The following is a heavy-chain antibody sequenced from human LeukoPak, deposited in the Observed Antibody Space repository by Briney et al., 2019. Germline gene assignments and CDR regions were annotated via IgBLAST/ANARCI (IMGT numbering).Heavy chain of an antibody. Sequence: SETLSLTCTVSGGSISNYYWTWIRQPPGKGLEWIGYIYYTGSTNYNPSLKSRVTISVDTSKNQFSLKLSSVTAADTAVYYCARDKTYYYDSSGSHPGTFDIRGQGTMVTVSS. J-gene: IGHJ3*02. V-gene: IGHV4-59*12. CDR3: ARDKTYYYDSSGSHPGTFDI. D-gene: IGHD3-22*01. CDR1: GGSISNYY. CDR2: IYYTGST.